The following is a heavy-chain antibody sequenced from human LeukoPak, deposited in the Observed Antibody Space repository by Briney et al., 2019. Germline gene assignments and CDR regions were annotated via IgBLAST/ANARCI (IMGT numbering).Heavy chain of an antibody. D-gene: IGHD2-8*01. V-gene: IGHV3-23*01. CDR1: GFTFSDYY. CDR2: IGGGDT. J-gene: IGHJ4*02. CDR3: AKDGQSFNSMYDYFDS. Sequence: PGGSLRLSCAASGFTFSDYYMSWIRQAPGKGLEWVSSIGGGDTHYADSVKGRFTISRDDSRSTVDLQMSSLRAEDTAVYYCAKDGQSFNSMYDYFDSWGQGTLVTVSS.